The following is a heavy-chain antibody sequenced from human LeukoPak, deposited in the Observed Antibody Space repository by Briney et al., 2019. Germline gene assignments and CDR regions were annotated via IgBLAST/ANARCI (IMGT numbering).Heavy chain of an antibody. J-gene: IGHJ4*02. D-gene: IGHD3/OR15-3a*01. CDR2: ISDSGSII. V-gene: IGHV3-11*04. CDR1: GFTFSDYY. Sequence: PGGSLRLSCAASGFTFSDYYMSWIRQAPGKGLEWLSYISDSGSIIFYADSVKGRFTISRDNAKNTVYLQMNSLRAEDTAVYYCARGAWTAYYLDYWGQGTLVTVSS. CDR3: ARGAWTAYYLDY.